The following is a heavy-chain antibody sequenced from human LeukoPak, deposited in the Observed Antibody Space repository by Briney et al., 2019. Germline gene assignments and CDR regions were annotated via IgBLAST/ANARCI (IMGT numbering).Heavy chain of an antibody. CDR3: ASLRRYYYDSSGYPPTL. D-gene: IGHD3-22*01. J-gene: IGHJ4*02. CDR2: ISSSGSII. Sequence: GGSLRLSCAASGFIFSDYYMNWIRQAPGKGLEWVSYISSSGSIIYYGDSVKGRFTISRDNAKNSLYLQMNSLRAEDTAVYYCASLRRYYYDSSGYPPTLWGQGTLVTVSS. V-gene: IGHV3-11*01. CDR1: GFIFSDYY.